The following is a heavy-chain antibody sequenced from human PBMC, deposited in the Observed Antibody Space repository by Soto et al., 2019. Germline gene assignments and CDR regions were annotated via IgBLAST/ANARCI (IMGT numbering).Heavy chain of an antibody. J-gene: IGHJ6*02. V-gene: IGHV3-23*01. CDR1: GFNFNNYA. CDR2: ISGVGGTA. Sequence: EVQLLESGGGLVQPGGSLRPSCVASGFNFNNYAMAWVRQTPGKGLQWVAGISGVGGTAYYSDSVKGRFTISRDDYKNTLYLQMSSLRADDTAVYYCAPMGVWGQGTTVTVSS. CDR3: APMGV.